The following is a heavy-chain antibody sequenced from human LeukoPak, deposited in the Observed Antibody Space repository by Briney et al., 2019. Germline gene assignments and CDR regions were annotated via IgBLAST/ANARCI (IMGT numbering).Heavy chain of an antibody. V-gene: IGHV1-2*02. J-gene: IGHJ4*02. CDR3: ARKKWEPHLYYFDY. CDR1: GYTFTGYY. D-gene: IGHD1-26*01. Sequence: GASVKVSCKASGYTFTGYYMHWVRQAPGQGFEWMGWINPNSGGTNYAQKFQGRVTMTRDTSISTAYMELSRLRSDDTAVYYCARKKWEPHLYYFDYWGQGTLVTVSS. CDR2: INPNSGGT.